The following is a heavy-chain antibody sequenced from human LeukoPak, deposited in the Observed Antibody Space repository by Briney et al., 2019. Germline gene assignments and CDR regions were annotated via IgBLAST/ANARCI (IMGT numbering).Heavy chain of an antibody. CDR1: GYSISSGYY. D-gene: IGHD3-3*01. CDR2: IYRSGST. J-gene: IGHJ3*02. Sequence: SETLSLTCAVSGYSISSGYYWGWIRQPPGKGLEWIGSIYRSGSTYYNPSLKSRVTISVDTSKNQFSLKLSSVTAADTAVYYCAVLFTIFGVVSSDAFDIWGQGTMVTVSS. CDR3: AVLFTIFGVVSSDAFDI. V-gene: IGHV4-38-2*01.